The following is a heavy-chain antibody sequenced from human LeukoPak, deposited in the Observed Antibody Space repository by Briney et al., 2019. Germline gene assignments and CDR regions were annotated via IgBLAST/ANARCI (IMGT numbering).Heavy chain of an antibody. V-gene: IGHV3-23*01. CDR3: AKFDYSDY. J-gene: IGHJ4*02. Sequence: GGSLRLPCAASGFILSNYAMSWVRQAPGKGLEWVSGISGFGGSADYADSVKGRFTISRDNSKNTLYLQMNSLRAEDTVVYYCAKFDYSDYWGQGTLVTVSS. CDR1: GFILSNYA. CDR2: ISGFGGSA.